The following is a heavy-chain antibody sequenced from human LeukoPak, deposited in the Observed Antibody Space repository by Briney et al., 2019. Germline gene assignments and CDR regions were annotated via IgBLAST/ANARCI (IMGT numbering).Heavy chain of an antibody. Sequence: SETLSLTCTVSGGSISSYYWSWIRQPPGKGLEWVGYIYYSGSTNYNPSLKSRVTISVDTSKNQFSLKLSSVTAADTAVYYCARGVSPQAAFDIWGQGTMVTVSS. CDR3: ARGVSPQAAFDI. J-gene: IGHJ3*02. V-gene: IGHV4-59*01. CDR2: IYYSGST. CDR1: GGSISSYY.